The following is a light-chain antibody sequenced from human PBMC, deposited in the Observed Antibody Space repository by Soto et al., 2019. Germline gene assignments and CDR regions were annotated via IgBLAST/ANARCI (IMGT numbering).Light chain of an antibody. V-gene: IGKV3-15*01. Sequence: EIVMTQSPATLPVSPGERATLSCRASHSVSSNLAWYQQRPGQAPRLLIYGASTRATTIPARFSGSGSGTEFTLTISSLQSEDFAVYYCQQRSNWPPITFGQGTRLEIK. CDR3: QQRSNWPPIT. J-gene: IGKJ5*01. CDR1: HSVSSN. CDR2: GAS.